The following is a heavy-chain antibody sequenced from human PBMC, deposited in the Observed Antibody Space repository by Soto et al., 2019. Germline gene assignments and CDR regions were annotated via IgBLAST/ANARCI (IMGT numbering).Heavy chain of an antibody. CDR2: INHSGST. Sequence: SETLSLTCAVYGGSFSGYYWSWIRQPPGKGLEWIGEINHSGSTNYDPSLKSRVTISVDTSKNQFSLKLSSVTAADTAVYYCAMTGYSSRRLRFDPWGQGTLVTVSS. CDR3: AMTGYSSRRLRFDP. CDR1: GGSFSGYY. D-gene: IGHD6-13*01. J-gene: IGHJ5*02. V-gene: IGHV4-34*01.